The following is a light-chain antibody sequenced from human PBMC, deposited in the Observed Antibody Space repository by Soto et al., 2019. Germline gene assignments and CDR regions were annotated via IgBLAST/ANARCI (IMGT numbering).Light chain of an antibody. CDR1: QSIAIY. CDR3: QQRATWPWT. Sequence: IVLTQSPATLSFSPGEEATLSCRASQSIAIYLAWYQQKSGQSPRLLIYETSNRAPGIPDRFSGSASGTDFPLTISSLGPEDFAVYYCQQRATWPWTFGQG. J-gene: IGKJ1*01. V-gene: IGKV3-11*01. CDR2: ETS.